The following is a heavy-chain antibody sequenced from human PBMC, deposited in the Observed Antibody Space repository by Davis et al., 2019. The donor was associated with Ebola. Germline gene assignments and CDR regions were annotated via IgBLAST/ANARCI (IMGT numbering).Heavy chain of an antibody. D-gene: IGHD5-18*01. J-gene: IGHJ6*02. CDR3: ARDLRYSYGEGYYGMDV. CDR1: GGSVSSGSYY. V-gene: IGHV4-61*01. CDR2: IYYSGST. Sequence: PSETLSLTCTVSGGSVSSGSYYWSWIRQPPGKGLEWIGYIYYSGSTNYNPSLKSRVTISVDTSKNQFSLKLSSVTAADTAVYYCARDLRYSYGEGYYGMDVWGQGTTVTVSS.